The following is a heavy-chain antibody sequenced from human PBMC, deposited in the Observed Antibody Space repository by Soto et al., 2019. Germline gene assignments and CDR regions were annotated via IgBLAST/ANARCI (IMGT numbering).Heavy chain of an antibody. CDR1: GGSISSGGYY. V-gene: IGHV4-31*03. CDR3: TTVGVLRYFDWLLRAENILYLLDY. CDR2: IYYSGST. Sequence: SETLSLTCTVSGGSISSGGYYWSWIRQHPGKGLEWIGYIYYSGSTYYNPSLKSRVTISVDTSKNQFSLKLSSVTAADTAVYYCTTVGVLRYFDWLLRAENILYLLDYWGQGTLVTVSS. D-gene: IGHD3-9*01. J-gene: IGHJ4*02.